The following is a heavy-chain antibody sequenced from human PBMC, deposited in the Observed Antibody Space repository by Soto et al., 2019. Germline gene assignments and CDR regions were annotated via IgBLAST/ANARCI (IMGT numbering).Heavy chain of an antibody. D-gene: IGHD6-6*01. V-gene: IGHV3-33*01. Sequence: LRLSCAASGFTFSSYGMHWVRQAPGKGLEWVAVIWYDGSNKYYADSVKGRFTISRDNSKNTLYLQMNSLRAEDTAVYYCARDQVAARVWFDPWGQGTLVTVSS. CDR1: GFTFSSYG. CDR2: IWYDGSNK. J-gene: IGHJ5*02. CDR3: ARDQVAARVWFDP.